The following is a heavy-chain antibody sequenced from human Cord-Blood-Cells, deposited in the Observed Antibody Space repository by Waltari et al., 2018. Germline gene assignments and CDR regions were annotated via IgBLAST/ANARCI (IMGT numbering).Heavy chain of an antibody. J-gene: IGHJ5*02. Sequence: QVQLQESGPGLVKPSETLSLTCTVSGGSISTYYWSWILQPPGKGLEWLGYIYYGGGTNYNPSLNSRDTISVDTSKNQFSLKLSSVTAADTAVYYCARDHYDFWSGLNWFDPWGQGTLVTVSS. CDR1: GGSISTYY. CDR3: ARDHYDFWSGLNWFDP. D-gene: IGHD3-3*01. V-gene: IGHV4-59*01. CDR2: IYYGGGT.